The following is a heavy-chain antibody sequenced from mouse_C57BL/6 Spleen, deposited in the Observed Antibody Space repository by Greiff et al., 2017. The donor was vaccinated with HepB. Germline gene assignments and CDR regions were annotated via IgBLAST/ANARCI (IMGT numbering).Heavy chain of an antibody. CDR2: IYPGDGDT. V-gene: IGHV1-82*01. J-gene: IGHJ3*01. CDR1: GYAFSSSW. CDR3: ASISYWFAY. Sequence: QVQLKQSGPELVKPGASVKISCKASGYAFSSSWMNWVKQRPGKGLDWIGRIYPGDGDTNYNGKFKGKATLTADKSSSTASMQLSSLTSEDSAVYFCASISYWFAYWGEGTLVTVSA. D-gene: IGHD1-1*01.